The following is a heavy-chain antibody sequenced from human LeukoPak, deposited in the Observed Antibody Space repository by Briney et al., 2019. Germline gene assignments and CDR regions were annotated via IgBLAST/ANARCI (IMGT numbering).Heavy chain of an antibody. D-gene: IGHD5-12*01. CDR1: GGSISSGDYY. J-gene: IGHJ4*02. V-gene: IGHV4-30-4*01. CDR3: ARGYSGYDYQAVFDY. Sequence: SETLSLTCTVSGGSISSGDYYWSWIRQPPGKGLEWIGYIYYSGSTYYNPSLKSRVTIAVYTYKNQFSLKLSSVTAADTAVYYCARGYSGYDYQAVFDYWGQGTLVTVSS. CDR2: IYYSGST.